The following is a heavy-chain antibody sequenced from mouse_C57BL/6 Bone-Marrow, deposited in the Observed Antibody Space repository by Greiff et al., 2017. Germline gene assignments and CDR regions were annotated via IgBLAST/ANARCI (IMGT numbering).Heavy chain of an antibody. Sequence: QVQLQQPGAELVKPGASVKLSCKASGYTFTSYWMHWVKQRPGRGLEWIGRIAPTSGGTKYNEKLRRKATLTVDKPSITAYMQLSSLTSEDAAVYYCAREGASNYSNYVFFAYWCQGTLVTVSA. CDR2: IAPTSGGT. CDR3: AREGASNYSNYVFFAY. V-gene: IGHV1-72*01. D-gene: IGHD2-5*01. CDR1: GYTFTSYW. J-gene: IGHJ3*01.